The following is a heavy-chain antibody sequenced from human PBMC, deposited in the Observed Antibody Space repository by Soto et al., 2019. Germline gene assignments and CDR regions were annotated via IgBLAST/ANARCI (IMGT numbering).Heavy chain of an antibody. Sequence: GGSLRLSCAASGFTFSSYAMSWVRQAPGKGLEWVSAIGGSGGSTYYADSVKGRFTISRDNSKNTLYLQMNSLRAEDTAVYYCAKDGDSWNYLPFLDYWGQGTLVTVSS. V-gene: IGHV3-23*01. J-gene: IGHJ4*02. CDR2: IGGSGGST. D-gene: IGHD1-7*01. CDR1: GFTFSSYA. CDR3: AKDGDSWNYLPFLDY.